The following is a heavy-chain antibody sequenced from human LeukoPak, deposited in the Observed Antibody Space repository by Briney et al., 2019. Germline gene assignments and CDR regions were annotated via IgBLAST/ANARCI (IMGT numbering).Heavy chain of an antibody. CDR3: ARSGYFAEYFQH. Sequence: SQTLSLTCAISGDSVSSNTAAWNWIRQSPSRGLEWLGRTYYRSKWYNDYAVSVKSRITINPDTSKNQFSLRLNSVTPEDTAVYYCARSGYFAEYFQHWGQGTLVTVSS. CDR2: TYYRSKWYN. V-gene: IGHV6-1*01. CDR1: GDSVSSNTAA. J-gene: IGHJ1*01. D-gene: IGHD3-22*01.